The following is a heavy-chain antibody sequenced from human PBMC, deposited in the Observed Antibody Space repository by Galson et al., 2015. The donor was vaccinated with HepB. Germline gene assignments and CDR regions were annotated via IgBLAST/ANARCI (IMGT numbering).Heavy chain of an antibody. V-gene: IGHV3-23*01. D-gene: IGHD3-16*01. CDR1: GFIFRHHA. CDR2: INGRGSTS. Sequence: SLRLSCAGSGFIFRHHAMAWIRQAPGKGLGWVSGINGRGSTSSYSDAVKGRFPIPSDNSKDTVFLQMDNLRAEDTAVYYCVKEGSWFGGDWFDPWGQGALVTVS. CDR3: VKEGSWFGGDWFDP. J-gene: IGHJ5*02.